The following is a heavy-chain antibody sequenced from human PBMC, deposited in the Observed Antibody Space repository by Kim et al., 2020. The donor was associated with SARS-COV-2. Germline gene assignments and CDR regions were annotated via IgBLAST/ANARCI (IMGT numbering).Heavy chain of an antibody. J-gene: IGHJ4*02. D-gene: IGHD3-10*01. Sequence: SETLSLTCAVYGGSFSGYYWSWIRQPPGKGLEWIGEINHSGSTNYNPSLKSRVTISVDTSKNQFSLKLSSVTAADTAVYYCARYPSWNYGSGRRPSYFDYWGQGTLVTVSS. CDR3: ARYPSWNYGSGRRPSYFDY. V-gene: IGHV4-34*01. CDR1: GGSFSGYY. CDR2: INHSGST.